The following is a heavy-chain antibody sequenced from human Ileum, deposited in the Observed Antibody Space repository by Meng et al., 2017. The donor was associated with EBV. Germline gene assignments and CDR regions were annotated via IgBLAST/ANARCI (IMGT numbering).Heavy chain of an antibody. J-gene: IGHJ4*02. CDR2: TSHSGST. D-gene: IGHD3-22*01. CDR1: GGSISRSDW. CDR3: ASSDYYRSDY. Sequence: AQLQESGPGLVKPSETLSLTCAVSGGSISRSDWWSWVRQPPGKGLEWIGETSHSGSTNYSPSLKSRVTISLDKSKNQLSLKLNSVTAADTAVYYCASSDYYRSDYWGQGTLVTVSS. V-gene: IGHV4-4*02.